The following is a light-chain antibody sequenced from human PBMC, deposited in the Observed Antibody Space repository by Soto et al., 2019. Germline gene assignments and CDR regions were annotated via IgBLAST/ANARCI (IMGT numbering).Light chain of an antibody. V-gene: IGKV3-20*01. Sequence: EIVLTQSPGTLSLSPGERATLSCRASQSVSNNYLAWYQQKPGQAPRLLIYGASSRATGIPDRFSGSGSGTDFTLTISRLEPEDFAVYYCQQYGSSRLVIFGQGTRLEIK. CDR2: GAS. CDR1: QSVSNNY. CDR3: QQYGSSRLVI. J-gene: IGKJ5*01.